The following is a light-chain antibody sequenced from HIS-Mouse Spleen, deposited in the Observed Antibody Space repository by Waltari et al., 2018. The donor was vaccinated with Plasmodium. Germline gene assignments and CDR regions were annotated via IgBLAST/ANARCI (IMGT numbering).Light chain of an antibody. CDR3: YSTDSSGNHRV. CDR2: EDS. V-gene: IGLV3-10*01. CDR1: ALQQQY. J-gene: IGLJ3*02. Sequence: SYELTQPPSVSVSPGQTARITCSGDALQQQYHYWYQQKSGQAPVLVIYEDSKRPSGNPERFSGSSSGTMATLTISGAQVEDEADYYCYSTDSSGNHRVFGGGTKLTVL.